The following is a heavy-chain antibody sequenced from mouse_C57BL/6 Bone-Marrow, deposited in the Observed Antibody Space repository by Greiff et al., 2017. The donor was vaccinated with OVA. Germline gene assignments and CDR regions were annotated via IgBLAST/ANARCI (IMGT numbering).Heavy chain of an antibody. CDR3: ARDYYYGSSYGYVDV. CDR1: GYTFTSYW. J-gene: IGHJ1*03. V-gene: IGHV1-69*01. D-gene: IGHD1-1*01. Sequence: VKLQQPGAELVMPGASVKLSCKASGYTFTSYWMHWVKQRPGQGLEWIGEIDPSDSYTNYNQKFKGKSTLTVDKSSSTAYMQLSSLTSEDSAVYYCARDYYYGSSYGYVDVWGTGTTVTVSS. CDR2: IDPSDSYT.